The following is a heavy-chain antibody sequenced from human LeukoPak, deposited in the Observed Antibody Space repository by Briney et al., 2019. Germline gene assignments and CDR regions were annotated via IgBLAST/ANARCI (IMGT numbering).Heavy chain of an antibody. CDR3: AVGRSSGDYLRGWFDP. J-gene: IGHJ5*02. D-gene: IGHD4-17*01. Sequence: GSLRLSCVASGFIFSDYGIRWVRQAPGKGLEWIGEINHSGSTNYNPSLKSRVTISVDTSKNQFSLKLSSVTAADTAVYHCAVGRSSGDYLRGWFDPWGQGTLVTVSS. CDR2: INHSGST. V-gene: IGHV4-34*08. CDR1: GFIFSDYG.